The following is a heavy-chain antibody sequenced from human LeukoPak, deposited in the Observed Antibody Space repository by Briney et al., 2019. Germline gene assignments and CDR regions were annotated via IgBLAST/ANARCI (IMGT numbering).Heavy chain of an antibody. Sequence: SETLSLTCAVYGGSFSGYYWSWIRQPPGKGLEWIGEINHSGSTNYNPSLKSRVTISVDTSKNQFSLKLSSVTAADTAVYYCARVTMIVVVNWFDPWGQGILVTVSS. D-gene: IGHD3-22*01. CDR3: ARVTMIVVVNWFDP. CDR2: INHSGST. CDR1: GGSFSGYY. V-gene: IGHV4-34*01. J-gene: IGHJ5*02.